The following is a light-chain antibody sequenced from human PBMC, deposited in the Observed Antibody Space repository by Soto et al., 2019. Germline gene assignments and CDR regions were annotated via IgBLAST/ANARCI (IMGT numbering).Light chain of an antibody. Sequence: EIVVTQSPSSLSVSPGERATLSCRASQSVSSNLAWYQQKPGQAPRLLIYGASTRATGIPARFSGSGSGTDFTLTIISLQSEDFVVYYCQQYFSAPLTFGGRTKVDI. CDR1: QSVSSN. CDR3: QQYFSAPLT. CDR2: GAS. V-gene: IGKV3-15*01. J-gene: IGKJ4*01.